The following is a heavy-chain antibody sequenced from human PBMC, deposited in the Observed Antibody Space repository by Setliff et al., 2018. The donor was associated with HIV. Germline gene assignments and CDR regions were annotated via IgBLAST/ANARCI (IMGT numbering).Heavy chain of an antibody. J-gene: IGHJ4*02. CDR3: ARDRLTYYFDY. V-gene: IGHV4-59*12. Sequence: TSETLSLTCIVSGGSLTSYYWSWIRQAPGKGLEWIGYAFYSGTTNYNPSLKSRVTMSVDTSKNQFSLKLSSVTAADTAVYYCARDRLTYYFDYWGQGILVTVSS. D-gene: IGHD3-22*01. CDR2: AFYSGTT. CDR1: GGSLTSYY.